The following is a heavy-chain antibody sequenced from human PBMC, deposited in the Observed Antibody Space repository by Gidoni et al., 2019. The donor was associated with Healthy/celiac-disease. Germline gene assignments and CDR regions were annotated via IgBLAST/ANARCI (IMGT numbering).Heavy chain of an antibody. CDR3: AKDPKAGYSSSRKYYYYGMDV. CDR2: ISYDGSNK. Sequence: QVQLVESGGGVVQPGRSLRLSCAASGFTFSSSGMHWVRQAPGKGLEWVAVISYDGSNKYYADSVKGRFTISRDNSKNTLYLQMNSLRAEDTAVYYCAKDPKAGYSSSRKYYYYGMDVWGQGTTVTVSS. J-gene: IGHJ6*02. D-gene: IGHD6-6*01. V-gene: IGHV3-30*18. CDR1: GFTFSSSG.